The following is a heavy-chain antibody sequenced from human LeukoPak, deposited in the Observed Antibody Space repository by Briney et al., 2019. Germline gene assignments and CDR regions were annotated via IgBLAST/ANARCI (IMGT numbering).Heavy chain of an antibody. Sequence: PSETLSLTCTVSGGSISSYYWSWIRQPPGKGLEWIGYIYYNGSTNYNPSLKSRVTISVDTSKNQFSLKLSSVTAADTAVYYCARPSGSYYYFDYWGQGTLVTVSS. D-gene: IGHD1-26*01. CDR1: GGSISSYY. V-gene: IGHV4-59*01. J-gene: IGHJ4*02. CDR2: IYYNGST. CDR3: ARPSGSYYYFDY.